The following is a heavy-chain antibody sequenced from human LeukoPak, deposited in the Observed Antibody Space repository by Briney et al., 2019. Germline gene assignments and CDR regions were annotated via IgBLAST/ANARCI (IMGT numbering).Heavy chain of an antibody. CDR2: ISGSGGST. D-gene: IGHD3-22*01. V-gene: IGHV3-23*01. CDR3: AKNARSITMIVVRNDY. J-gene: IGHJ4*02. Sequence: SGGSLRLSCAASGFTFSSYAMSWVRQAPGKGLEWVSAISGSGGSTYYADSVKGRFTISRDNSKNTLYLQMNSLRAEDTAVYYCAKNARSITMIVVRNDYWGQETLVTVSS. CDR1: GFTFSSYA.